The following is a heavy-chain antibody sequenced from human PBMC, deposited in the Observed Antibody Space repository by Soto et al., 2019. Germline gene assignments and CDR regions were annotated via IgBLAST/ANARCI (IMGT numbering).Heavy chain of an antibody. J-gene: IGHJ4*02. D-gene: IGHD3-10*01. CDR1: GGSISSSSTYY. V-gene: IGHV4-39*01. CDR3: ARLSGLQRDY. Sequence: QLHLQESGPGLVKPSETLSLTCTVSGGSISSSSTYYWGWIRQPPGKGLEWIGSIYYSGSTYYNPSLKSRLTMSVDTSKYQFSLMLFSVTAADTAVDYCARLSGLQRDYWGQGTLVTVSS. CDR2: IYYSGST.